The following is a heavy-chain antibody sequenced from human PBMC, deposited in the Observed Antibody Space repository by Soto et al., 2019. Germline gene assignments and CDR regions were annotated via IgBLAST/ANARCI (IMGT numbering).Heavy chain of an antibody. CDR3: AGVRITVTTEGWFDP. CDR1: GGTFSTDA. V-gene: IGHV1-69*01. CDR2: IIPMFGPA. J-gene: IGHJ5*02. Sequence: QVQLVQSRAEVREPGSSVKVSCKASGGTFSTDAISWVRQAPGQGLEWMGGIIPMFGPATYAREFQGRVTITADESTSTTYLELSSLRSEDTAVYYCAGVRITVTTEGWFDPWGQGTLVTVSS. D-gene: IGHD1-1*01.